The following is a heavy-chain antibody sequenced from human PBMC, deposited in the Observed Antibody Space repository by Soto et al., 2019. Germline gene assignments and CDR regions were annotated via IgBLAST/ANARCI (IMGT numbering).Heavy chain of an antibody. D-gene: IGHD4-17*01. CDR1: GGSISSGDYY. V-gene: IGHV4-31*03. Sequence: PSETLSLTCTVSGGSISSGDYYWSWIRQSPDTGLEWIGYIYYSGSTYYNPSLKSRVTISVDTSKNQFSLKLTSVTAADTAVYYCATTTVVTTAPFDYWGQGTLVTVSS. CDR3: ATTTVVTTAPFDY. J-gene: IGHJ4*02. CDR2: IYYSGST.